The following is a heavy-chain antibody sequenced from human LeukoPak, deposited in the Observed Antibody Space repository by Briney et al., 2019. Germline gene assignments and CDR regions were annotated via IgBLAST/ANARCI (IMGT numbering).Heavy chain of an antibody. Sequence: ESLNVSCKGSVYRFTRYLIGWVRQIPRQGLAWMGLIYPNQSDTRYSPSFQGQVTISADKSISTAYVQWSSLKASDTAMYYCARQPASMVRGIIINDYYFDYWGQGTLVTVSS. D-gene: IGHD3-10*01. CDR3: ARQPASMVRGIIINDYYFDY. CDR2: IYPNQSDT. CDR1: VYRFTRYL. V-gene: IGHV5-51*01. J-gene: IGHJ4*02.